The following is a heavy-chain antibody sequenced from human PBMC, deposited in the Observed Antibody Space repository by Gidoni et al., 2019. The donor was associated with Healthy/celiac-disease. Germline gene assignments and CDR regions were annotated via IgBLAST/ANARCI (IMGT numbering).Heavy chain of an antibody. CDR2: ISSSGSTI. V-gene: IGHV3-11*01. CDR1: GFTFSDYY. CDR3: ARDPKLGRGDDAFDI. J-gene: IGHJ3*02. D-gene: IGHD7-27*01. Sequence: QVQLVESGGGVVTPGGSLRPSCSASGFTFSDYYMSWLRQAPGKGLEWVSYISSSGSTIYYADSVKGRFTISRDNAKNSLYLQMNSLRAEDTAVYYCARDPKLGRGDDAFDIWGQGTMVTVSS.